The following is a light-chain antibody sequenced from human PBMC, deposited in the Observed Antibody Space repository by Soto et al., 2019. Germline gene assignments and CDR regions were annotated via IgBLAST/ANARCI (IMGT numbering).Light chain of an antibody. Sequence: DIQMTQSPSSLSAFVGDRVTITCRARQGIAVYLAWYQQKPGKVPKLLIYGGSSLVSGVPFRFSGSGSGTDFTLTISSLQPEDVATYYCQRYNSAPRTFGGGTKVEIK. CDR3: QRYNSAPRT. J-gene: IGKJ4*01. CDR1: QGIAVY. CDR2: GGS. V-gene: IGKV1-27*01.